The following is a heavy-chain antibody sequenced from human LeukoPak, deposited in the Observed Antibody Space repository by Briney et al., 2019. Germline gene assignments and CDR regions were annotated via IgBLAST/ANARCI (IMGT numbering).Heavy chain of an antibody. Sequence: PGGSLRLSCAASGFTFSNAWMSWVRQAPGKGLEWVGRIKSKTDGGTTDYAAPVKGRFTISRDDSKNTLYLQMNSLKTEDTAVYYCTTLEKAVPAAPMSLFYYYYMDVWGKGTTVTISS. CDR1: GFTFSNAW. D-gene: IGHD2-2*01. V-gene: IGHV3-15*01. CDR3: TTLEKAVPAAPMSLFYYYYMDV. J-gene: IGHJ6*03. CDR2: IKSKTDGGTT.